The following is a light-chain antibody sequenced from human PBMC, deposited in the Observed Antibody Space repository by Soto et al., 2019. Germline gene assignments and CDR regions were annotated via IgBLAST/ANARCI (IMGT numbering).Light chain of an antibody. Sequence: DVVVTQSPLSLPVTLGQPASISCRSSQSLVYSNGNTYLAWFQQRPGQSPRRLIYKVFIRDSGVPDRSSGSGSGTEFTLTISRVEAEDVGVYYCMQGTHWPRTFGQGTKVEIK. CDR3: MQGTHWPRT. CDR1: QSLVYSNGNTY. J-gene: IGKJ1*01. V-gene: IGKV2-30*01. CDR2: KVF.